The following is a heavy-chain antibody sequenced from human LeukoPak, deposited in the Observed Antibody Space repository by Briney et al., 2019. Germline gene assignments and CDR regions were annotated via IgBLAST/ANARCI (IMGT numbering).Heavy chain of an antibody. J-gene: IGHJ4*02. CDR1: GFTFSSYT. V-gene: IGHV3-21*04. Sequence: PGGSLRLSCAASGFTFSSYTIHWVRQAPGKGLEWVSSISSSSGYIYYADSVKGRFTISRDNAKNSLYLQMNSLRAEDTAVYYCARAYSGYAQSHFDYWGQGTLVTVSS. CDR3: ARAYSGYAQSHFDY. D-gene: IGHD5-12*01. CDR2: ISSSSGYI.